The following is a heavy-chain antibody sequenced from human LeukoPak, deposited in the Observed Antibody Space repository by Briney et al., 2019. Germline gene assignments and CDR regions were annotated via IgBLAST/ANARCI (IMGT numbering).Heavy chain of an antibody. J-gene: IGHJ5*01. V-gene: IGHV4-31*03. D-gene: IGHD5-24*01. Sequence: NSSETLSLTCTVSGGSISSGGYYWTWIRQHPGKGLEWIGHIYYSGSTYYNPSLKSRVSISVHTSKNQFSLKLNSVTAADTAVYYCARDRDGYNLDSWGQGTLVTVSS. CDR3: ARDRDGYNLDS. CDR1: GGSISSGGYY. CDR2: IYYSGST.